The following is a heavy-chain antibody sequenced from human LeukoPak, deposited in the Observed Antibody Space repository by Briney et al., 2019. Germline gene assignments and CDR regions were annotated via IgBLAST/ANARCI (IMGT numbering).Heavy chain of an antibody. D-gene: IGHD1-20*01. CDR1: GYTFTSYD. CDR3: ARVLYNWNDRQTFDY. CDR2: MNPNSGNT. Sequence: ASVKVSCKASGYTFTSYDINWVRQATGQGLEWMGWMNPNSGNTGYAQKFQGRVTMTRDTSISTAYMELSRLRSDDTAVYYCARVLYNWNDRQTFDYWGQGTLVTVSS. J-gene: IGHJ4*02. V-gene: IGHV1-8*01.